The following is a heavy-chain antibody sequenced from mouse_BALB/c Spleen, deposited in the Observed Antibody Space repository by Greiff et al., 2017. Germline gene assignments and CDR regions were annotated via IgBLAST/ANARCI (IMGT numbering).Heavy chain of an antibody. Sequence: VQRVESGPGLVQPSQSLSITCTVSGFSLTSYGVHWVRQSPGKGLEWLGVIWSGGSTDYNAAFISRLSISKDNSKSQVFFKMNSLQANDTAIYYCATITGTDYAMDYWGQGTSVTVSS. CDR1: GFSLTSYG. J-gene: IGHJ4*01. CDR3: ATITGTDYAMDY. D-gene: IGHD4-1*01. CDR2: IWSGGST. V-gene: IGHV2-2*02.